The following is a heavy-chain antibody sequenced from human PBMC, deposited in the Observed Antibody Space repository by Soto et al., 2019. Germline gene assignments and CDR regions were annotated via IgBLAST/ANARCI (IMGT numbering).Heavy chain of an antibody. CDR1: GYTFSSYE. CDR3: AREATVVVITARGMDV. V-gene: IGHV1-8*01. D-gene: IGHD3-22*01. Sequence: QVQLVQSGAEVKKPGASVKVSCKASGYTFSSYEINWVRQATGQGLEWMGWMNPNSGNTGYAQKLQGRVTMTRNTSISTAYLELSSLRSEDTAVYYCAREATVVVITARGMDVWGQGTTVTVSS. J-gene: IGHJ6*02. CDR2: MNPNSGNT.